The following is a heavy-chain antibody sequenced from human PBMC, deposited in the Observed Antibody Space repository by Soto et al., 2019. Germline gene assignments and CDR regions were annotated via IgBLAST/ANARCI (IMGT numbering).Heavy chain of an antibody. Sequence: SVKVSCKASGGTFSSYAISWVRQAPGQGLEWMGGIIPIFGTANYAQKFQGRVTITADESTSTAYMELSSLKAEDTAVYYCTTGRTYRDFLTGLRGLYYFDYWGQGTLVTVSS. J-gene: IGHJ4*02. V-gene: IGHV1-69*13. D-gene: IGHD3-9*01. CDR2: IIPIFGTA. CDR3: TTGRTYRDFLTGLRGLYYFDY. CDR1: GGTFSSYA.